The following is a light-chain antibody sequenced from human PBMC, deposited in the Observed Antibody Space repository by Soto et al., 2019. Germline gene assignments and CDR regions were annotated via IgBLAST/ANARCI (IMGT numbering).Light chain of an antibody. CDR1: QSISSY. CDR2: AAS. Sequence: DIPMTQSPSSLSASLGDRFTITCRASQSISSYLNWYQQKPGKAPKLLIYAASSLQSGVPSRFSGSGSGTDFTLTISSLQPEDFATYYCQQSYSTLRTFGQGTKVDIK. J-gene: IGKJ1*01. V-gene: IGKV1-39*01. CDR3: QQSYSTLRT.